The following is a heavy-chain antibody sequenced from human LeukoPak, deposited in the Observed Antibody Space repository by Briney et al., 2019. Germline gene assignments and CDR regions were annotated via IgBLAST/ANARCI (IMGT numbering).Heavy chain of an antibody. CDR1: GGTFSSYA. Sequence: SSVKVSCKASGGTFSSYAISWVRQAPGQGLEWMGGIIPIFGTANYAQKFQGRVTITTDESTSTAYMELSSLRSEDTALYYCAREPIVVGPKGYSDYWGQGTLITVSS. CDR2: IIPIFGTA. V-gene: IGHV1-69*05. D-gene: IGHD3-22*01. J-gene: IGHJ4*02. CDR3: AREPIVVGPKGYSDY.